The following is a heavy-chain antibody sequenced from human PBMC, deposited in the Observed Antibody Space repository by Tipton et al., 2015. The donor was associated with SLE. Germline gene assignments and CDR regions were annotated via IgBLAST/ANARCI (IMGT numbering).Heavy chain of an antibody. J-gene: IGHJ4*02. Sequence: SLRLSCAASGFTFSRFWMHWVRQVPGKGLVWVSRIDSSGSATSYADSVKGRFSISRDNANNMLYLQMNSLRAEDTALYYCVRDDDGHSPIDYWGQGTRVTVSS. CDR2: IDSSGSAT. D-gene: IGHD4-17*01. CDR1: GFTFSRFW. V-gene: IGHV3-74*01. CDR3: VRDDDGHSPIDY.